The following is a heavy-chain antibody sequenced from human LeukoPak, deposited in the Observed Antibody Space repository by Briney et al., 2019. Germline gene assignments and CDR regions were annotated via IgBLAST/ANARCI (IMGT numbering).Heavy chain of an antibody. V-gene: IGHV4-39*01. D-gene: IGHD3-22*01. Sequence: SETLSLTCAVSGGSISSTSYYWAWIRQPPGKGLEWIGTIYYSGSTYHNPSLKSRVTLSVDTSRNQFSLRLSSADAADTAVYYCAKAGVRYFDSSGLYAFDFWGQGTTVTVSS. J-gene: IGHJ3*01. CDR1: GGSISSTSYY. CDR3: AKAGVRYFDSSGLYAFDF. CDR2: IYYSGST.